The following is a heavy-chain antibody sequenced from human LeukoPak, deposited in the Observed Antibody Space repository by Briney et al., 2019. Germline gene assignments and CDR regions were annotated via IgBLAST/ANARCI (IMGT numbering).Heavy chain of an antibody. CDR3: ARDSTYYYDSGSSGPHYFDN. CDR1: GFTFSNYA. V-gene: IGHV3-30*01. Sequence: GRSLRLSCAASGFTFSNYAMHWVRQAPGKGLEWVSLISFGGTYEYYADSVKGRFTISRDNSKNTLYLQLNSLRAEVTAVYYCARDSTYYYDSGSSGPHYFDNWGQGTLVTVSS. J-gene: IGHJ4*02. D-gene: IGHD3-10*01. CDR2: ISFGGTYE.